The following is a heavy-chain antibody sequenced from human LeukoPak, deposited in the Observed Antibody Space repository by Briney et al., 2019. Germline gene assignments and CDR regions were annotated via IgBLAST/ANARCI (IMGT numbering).Heavy chain of an antibody. J-gene: IGHJ4*02. CDR3: ARRGQWLLRAVLDY. CDR1: GYTFTGYY. Sequence: ASVKVSCTASGYTFTGYYMHWVRQAPRQGLEWMGRINPNSGGTNYAQKFQGRVTMTRDTSISTAYMELSRLRSDDTAVYYCARRGQWLLRAVLDYWGQGTLVTVSS. D-gene: IGHD3-22*01. CDR2: INPNSGGT. V-gene: IGHV1-2*06.